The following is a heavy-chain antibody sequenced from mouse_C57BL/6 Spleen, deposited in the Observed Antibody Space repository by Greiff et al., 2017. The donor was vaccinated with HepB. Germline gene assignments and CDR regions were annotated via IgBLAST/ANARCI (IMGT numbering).Heavy chain of an antibody. D-gene: IGHD1-1*01. J-gene: IGHJ4*01. CDR2: INYDGSST. V-gene: IGHV5-16*01. CDR1: GFTFSDYY. Sequence: EVKLVESEGGLVQPGSSMKLSCTASGFTFSDYYMAWVRQVPEKGLEWVANINYDGSSTYYLDSLKSRFIISRDNAKNILYLQMSSLKSEDTATYYCARAGFILGAMDYWGQGTSVTVSS. CDR3: ARAGFILGAMDY.